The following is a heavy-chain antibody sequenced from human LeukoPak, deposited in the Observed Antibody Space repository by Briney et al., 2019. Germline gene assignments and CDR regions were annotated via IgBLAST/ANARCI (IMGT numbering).Heavy chain of an antibody. V-gene: IGHV5-51*01. J-gene: IGHJ2*01. D-gene: IGHD3-16*01. CDR2: IYPGDSDT. Sequence: GGSLRLSCAASGFTFSSYWIGWVRQMPGKGLEWMGIIYPGDSDTRYSPSFQGQVTISADKSISTAYLQWSSLKASDTAMYYCARHTSPLPDWYFDLWGRGTLVTVSS. CDR1: GFTFSSYW. CDR3: ARHTSPLPDWYFDL.